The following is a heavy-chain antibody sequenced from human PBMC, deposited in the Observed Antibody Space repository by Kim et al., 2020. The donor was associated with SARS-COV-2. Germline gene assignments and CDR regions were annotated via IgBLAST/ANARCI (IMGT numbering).Heavy chain of an antibody. V-gene: IGHV3-23*01. Sequence: YTDSGRGRFSTSRDNDRTTLCLQMNSLRAEDTAVYYCAKNYASGIPAYDYWGQGTLVTVSS. D-gene: IGHD3-10*01. CDR3: AKNYASGIPAYDY. J-gene: IGHJ4*02.